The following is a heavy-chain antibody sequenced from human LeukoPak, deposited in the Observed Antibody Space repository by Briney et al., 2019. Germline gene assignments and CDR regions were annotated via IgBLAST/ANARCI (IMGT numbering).Heavy chain of an antibody. CDR3: ARAPLDHWGQTWYFDL. Sequence: SETLSLTCTVSGGSISSYYWSWIRQPPGKGLEWIGYIYYSGSTNYNPSLKSRVTISVDTSKNQFSLKLSSVTAADTAVYYCARAPLDHWGQTWYFDLLGRGTLVTVSS. D-gene: IGHD7-27*01. V-gene: IGHV4-59*01. CDR1: GGSISSYY. J-gene: IGHJ2*01. CDR2: IYYSGST.